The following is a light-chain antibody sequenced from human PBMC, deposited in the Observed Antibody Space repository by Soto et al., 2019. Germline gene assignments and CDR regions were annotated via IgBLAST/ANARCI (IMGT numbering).Light chain of an antibody. J-gene: IGLJ2*01. CDR3: SSYTSASAFVL. CDR2: DVS. V-gene: IGLV2-14*03. CDR1: SSDIGGYNY. Sequence: QSGLTQPASVSGSPGQSITISCTGTSSDIGGYNYVSWYQQPPGKAPKLVIYDVSHRPSGISNRFSGSKSANTASLTVSGLQAEDEADYYCSSYTSASAFVLFGGGTQLTVL.